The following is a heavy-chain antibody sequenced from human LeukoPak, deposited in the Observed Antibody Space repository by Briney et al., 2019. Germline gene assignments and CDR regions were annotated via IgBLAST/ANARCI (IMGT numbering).Heavy chain of an antibody. CDR2: ISYDGSNK. CDR1: GFTFSSYG. CDR3: AKGSEYYGS. Sequence: GGSLRLSCAASGFTFSSYGMHWVRQAPGKGLEWVAVISYDGSNKYYADSVKGRFTISRDNSKNTLYLQMNSLRAEDTAVYYCAKGSEYYGSWGQGTLVTVSS. J-gene: IGHJ5*02. V-gene: IGHV3-30*18. D-gene: IGHD3-10*01.